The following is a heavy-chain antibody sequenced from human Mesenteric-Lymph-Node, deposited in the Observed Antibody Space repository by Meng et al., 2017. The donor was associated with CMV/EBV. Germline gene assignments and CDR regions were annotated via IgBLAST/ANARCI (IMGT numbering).Heavy chain of an antibody. Sequence: ASVKVSCKASGYTFTRFGISWLRQAPGQGLEWMGWINTFNGDTNYAQEFQGRVTMTTDTSTSTGYMELGSLRSDDTAVYYCARDLRVAAAGFYYYYYGMDVWGQGTTVTVSS. V-gene: IGHV1-18*01. J-gene: IGHJ6*02. CDR2: INTFNGDT. CDR1: GYTFTRFG. CDR3: ARDLRVAAAGFYYYYYGMDV. D-gene: IGHD6-13*01.